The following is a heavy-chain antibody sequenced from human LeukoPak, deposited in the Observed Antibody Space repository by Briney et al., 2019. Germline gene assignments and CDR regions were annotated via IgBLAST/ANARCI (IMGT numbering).Heavy chain of an antibody. CDR1: GFTFSSYS. J-gene: IGHJ4*02. V-gene: IGHV3-21*01. CDR3: ARGVFNQFDTGPRQWLVQYFDY. D-gene: IGHD6-19*01. CDR2: ISSSSSYI. Sequence: PGGSLRLSCAASGFTFSSYSMNWVRQAPGKGLEWVSSISSSSSYIYYADSVKGRFTISRDNAKSSLYLQMNSLRAEDAAVYYCARGVFNQFDTGPRQWLVQYFDYWGQGTLVTVSS.